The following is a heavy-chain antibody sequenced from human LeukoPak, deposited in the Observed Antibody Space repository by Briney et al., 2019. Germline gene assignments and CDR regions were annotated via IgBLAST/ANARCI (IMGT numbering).Heavy chain of an antibody. D-gene: IGHD3-10*01. Sequence: SQTLSLTCTVSGYAIISGGFSWNWIRQLPGKGVEWIGCIYDRGPAHYNPSLKRRVTISVDTSKNQFSLKLSSVTAADTAVYYCARDLDYYGSADYYGMDVWGQGTTVTVSS. V-gene: IGHV4-30-2*01. CDR1: GYAIISGGFS. J-gene: IGHJ6*02. CDR3: ARDLDYYGSADYYGMDV. CDR2: IYDRGPA.